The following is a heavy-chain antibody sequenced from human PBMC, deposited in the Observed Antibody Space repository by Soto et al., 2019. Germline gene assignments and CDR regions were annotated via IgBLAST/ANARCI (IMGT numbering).Heavy chain of an antibody. J-gene: IGHJ5*02. CDR2: MNPNTGNK. D-gene: IGHD6-6*01. CDR3: ARGPFRSSSHWFDP. V-gene: IGHV1-8*01. Sequence: QVQLVQSGAEVREPGASVTVSCTASGYTFINHDINWVRQAAGQGLEWMGWMNPNTGNKRFAQRFQVRITMTTNTSISTVYMKLSSLRSEDTAVYYCARGPFRSSSHWFDPWGQGALVTVSS. CDR1: GYTFINHD.